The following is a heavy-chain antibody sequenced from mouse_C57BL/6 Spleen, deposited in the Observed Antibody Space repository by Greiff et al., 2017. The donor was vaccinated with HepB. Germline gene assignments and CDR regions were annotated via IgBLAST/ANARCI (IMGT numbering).Heavy chain of an antibody. J-gene: IGHJ2*01. CDR3: ARYGNGSSYFDY. CDR1: GYTFASYW. CDR2: IYPSDSET. D-gene: IGHD1-1*01. Sequence: VQLQQSGAELVRPGSSVKLSCKASGYTFASYWMDWVKQRPGQGLEWIGNIYPSDSETHYNQKFKDKATLTVDKSSSTAYMQLSSLTSEDSAVYYCARYGNGSSYFDYWGQGTTLTVSS. V-gene: IGHV1-61*01.